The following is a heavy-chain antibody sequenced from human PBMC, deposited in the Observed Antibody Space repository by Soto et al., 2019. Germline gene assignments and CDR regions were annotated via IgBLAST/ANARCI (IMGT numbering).Heavy chain of an antibody. CDR3: ARGAHSSSWYLVS. CDR2: ISFDGNNK. V-gene: IGHV3-30-3*01. J-gene: IGHJ5*01. Sequence: QVQLEESGGGVVQPGRSLRLSCAASGFTFSDYAMHWVRQAPGKGLEWVALISFDGNNKYYADSVKGRFTISRDNSKNTLYLQMNSLRGEDTAMYYCARGAHSSSWYLVSWGQGTLVTVSS. D-gene: IGHD6-13*01. CDR1: GFTFSDYA.